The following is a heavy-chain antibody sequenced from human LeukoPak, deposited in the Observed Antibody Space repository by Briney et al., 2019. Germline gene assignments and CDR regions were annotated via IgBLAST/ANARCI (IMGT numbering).Heavy chain of an antibody. CDR1: GFTFSSYW. CDR3: ARGADYYDTSTDAFAI. V-gene: IGHV3-7*04. J-gene: IGHJ3*02. D-gene: IGHD3-22*01. Sequence: GGSLRLSCAASGFTFSSYWMSWVRQAPGKGLEWVANIKQDGSEKYYVDSVKGRFTISRDNAKNSLYLQMNSLRAEDTAVYYCARGADYYDTSTDAFAIWGQGTMVTVSS. CDR2: IKQDGSEK.